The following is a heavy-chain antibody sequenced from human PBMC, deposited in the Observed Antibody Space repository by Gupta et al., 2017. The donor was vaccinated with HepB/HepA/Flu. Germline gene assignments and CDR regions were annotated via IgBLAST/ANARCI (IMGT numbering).Heavy chain of an antibody. CDR3: ARDGVPGGYTSGRNPFDY. V-gene: IGHV1-18*01. J-gene: IGHJ4*02. Sequence: QVQLVQSGVEVKTPGASVKVSCKASGYTFTSFGTSWVRQAPGQGLEWMGWINPYNGKTKDAQSLQGRVTMTTDTSTSTAYMELRSLRSDDTAVYYCARDGVPGGYTSGRNPFDYWGQGTRVTVAS. CDR2: INPYNGKT. D-gene: IGHD6-19*01. CDR1: GYTFTSFG.